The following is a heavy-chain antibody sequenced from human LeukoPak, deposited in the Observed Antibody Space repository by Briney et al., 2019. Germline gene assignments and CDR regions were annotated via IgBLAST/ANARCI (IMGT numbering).Heavy chain of an antibody. J-gene: IGHJ4*02. Sequence: GGSLRLSCAASGFTFSSYSMNWVRQAPGKGLEWVSSISSSSSYIYYADSVKGRFTISRDNAKNSLYLQMNSLRAEDTAVYYCARVGAVVPAAFDYWGQGTLVTVSS. CDR3: ARVGAVVPAAFDY. D-gene: IGHD2-2*01. CDR1: GFTFSSYS. CDR2: ISSSSSYI. V-gene: IGHV3-21*01.